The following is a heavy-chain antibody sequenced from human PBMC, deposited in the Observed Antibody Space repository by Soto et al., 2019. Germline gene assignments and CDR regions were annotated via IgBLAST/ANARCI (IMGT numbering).Heavy chain of an antibody. D-gene: IGHD6-19*01. CDR3: ARVPDASGWYYFDY. Sequence: GGSLRLSCAASGFTFSSYAMSWVRQAPGKGLEWVAVIWCDGSNKYYADSVKGRFTISRDNSKNTLYLQMNSLRAEDTAVYYCARVPDASGWYYFDYWGQGTLVTV. J-gene: IGHJ4*02. CDR1: GFTFSSYA. V-gene: IGHV3-33*08. CDR2: IWCDGSNK.